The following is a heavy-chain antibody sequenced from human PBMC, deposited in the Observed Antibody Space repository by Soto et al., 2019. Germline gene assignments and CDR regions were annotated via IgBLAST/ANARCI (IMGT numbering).Heavy chain of an antibody. CDR2: INPNSGGT. Sequence: ASVKVSCKASGYTFTGYYMHWVRQAPGQGLEWMGWINPNSGGTSYAQKFQGWVTMTRDTAISTDYMELSRLRSDDPAVYYCARGRVVVPAAIVGYYYYGMDVWGQGTTVTVSS. CDR3: ARGRVVVPAAIVGYYYYGMDV. CDR1: GYTFTGYY. D-gene: IGHD2-2*02. V-gene: IGHV1-2*04. J-gene: IGHJ6*02.